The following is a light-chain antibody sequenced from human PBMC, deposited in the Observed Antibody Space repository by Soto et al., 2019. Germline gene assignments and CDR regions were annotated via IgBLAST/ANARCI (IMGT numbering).Light chain of an antibody. CDR3: QQYGSSSWT. Sequence: EIVLTQSPGTLSSSQGERATLSCRASQSVSSNFLAWYQQKPGQAPRLLIYGASSRATGIPDRFSGSGSGTDFTLTISRVEPEDFAVSDCQQYGSSSWTFGQGTKVEIK. J-gene: IGKJ1*01. CDR2: GAS. V-gene: IGKV3-20*01. CDR1: QSVSSNF.